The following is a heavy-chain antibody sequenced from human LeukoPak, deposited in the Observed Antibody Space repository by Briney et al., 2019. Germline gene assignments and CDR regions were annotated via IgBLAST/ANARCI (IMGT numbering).Heavy chain of an antibody. CDR1: GGTFSSYA. D-gene: IGHD6-6*01. CDR3: ARERYSSLSGFDP. V-gene: IGHV1-69*04. J-gene: IGHJ5*02. CDR2: IIPILGIA. Sequence: GASVKVSCTASGGTFSSYAISWVRQAPGQGLEWMGRIIPILGIANYAQKFQGRVTITADKSTSTAYMELSSLRSEDTAVYYCARERYSSLSGFDPWGQGTLVTVSS.